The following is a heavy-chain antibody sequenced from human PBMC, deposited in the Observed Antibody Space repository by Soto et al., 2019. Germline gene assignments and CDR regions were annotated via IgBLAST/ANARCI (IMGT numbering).Heavy chain of an antibody. Sequence: QVQLVQSGAEVKQPGSSVKVSCKASGGTFSSYAISWVRQAPGQGLEWMGGIIPIFGTANYAQKFQGRVTITADESTSTAYMELSSLRSEDTAVYYCARDLRLGDTAMVTGDYWGQGTLVTVSS. CDR3: ARDLRLGDTAMVTGDY. CDR1: GGTFSSYA. D-gene: IGHD5-18*01. CDR2: IIPIFGTA. J-gene: IGHJ4*02. V-gene: IGHV1-69*01.